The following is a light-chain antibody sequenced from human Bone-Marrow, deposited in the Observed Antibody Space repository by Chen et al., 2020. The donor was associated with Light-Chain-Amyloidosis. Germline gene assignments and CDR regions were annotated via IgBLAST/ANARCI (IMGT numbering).Light chain of an antibody. CDR1: QSVLYSSNNKNY. CDR3: QQYYSIPVT. CDR2: WAS. V-gene: IGKV4-1*01. J-gene: IGKJ3*01. Sequence: DIVMTQFPDSLAVSLGEWATINCKSSQSVLYSSNNKNYLAWYQQKPGQPPKLLISWASTRESGVPDRFSGSGSGTDFTLTISSLQAEDVAVYYCQQYYSIPVTFGPGTKVD.